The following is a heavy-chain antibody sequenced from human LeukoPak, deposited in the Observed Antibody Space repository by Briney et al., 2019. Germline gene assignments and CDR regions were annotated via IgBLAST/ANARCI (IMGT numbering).Heavy chain of an antibody. CDR1: GDSISSGGYS. V-gene: IGHV4-30-4*07. CDR3: VREVPGSPNNWFDP. CDR2: VYYSGST. J-gene: IGHJ5*02. Sequence: SETLSLTCAVSGDSISSGGYSWSWIRQPPGKGPVWIGHVYYSGSTYYNPSFKSRVTMSVDRSKNQISLKVTSVTAADTAVYYCVREVPGSPNNWFDPWGQGTLVTVSS.